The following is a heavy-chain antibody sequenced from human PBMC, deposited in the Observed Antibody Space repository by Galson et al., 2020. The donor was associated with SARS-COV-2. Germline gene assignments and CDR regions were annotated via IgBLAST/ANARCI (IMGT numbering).Heavy chain of an antibody. Sequence: SQTLSLTCSVSGASISTSTYYWGWIRQPPGKGLEYIGSLYYRGSNFYNPSLKSRVTISGDTSKNQVSLKMTSATAADTAVYYCARAIVGATGVFDMWGQGRMVTVSS. V-gene: IGHV4-39*07. CDR3: ARAIVGATGVFDM. CDR2: LYYRGSN. J-gene: IGHJ3*02. D-gene: IGHD1-26*01. CDR1: GASISTSTYY.